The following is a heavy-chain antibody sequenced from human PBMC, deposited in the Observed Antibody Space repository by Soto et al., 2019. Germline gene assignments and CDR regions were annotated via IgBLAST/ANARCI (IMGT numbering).Heavy chain of an antibody. D-gene: IGHD4-17*01. CDR3: AKEMSPQTVPTSSAPWCDS. CDR2: LSYDESHV. Sequence: QVQLVESGGGVVQPGRSLRLSCAASGFTLSTFGIHWVRQAPGKGLEWVAGLSYDESHVYYADSVKGRFAISRDISKNTVYPQIDSLRSEDTAIYTCAKEMSPQTVPTSSAPWCDSWGQGTLVTVSS. V-gene: IGHV3-30*18. CDR1: GFTLSTFG. J-gene: IGHJ5*01.